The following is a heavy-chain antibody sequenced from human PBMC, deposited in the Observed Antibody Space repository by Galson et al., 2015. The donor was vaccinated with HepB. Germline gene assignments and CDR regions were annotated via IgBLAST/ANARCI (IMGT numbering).Heavy chain of an antibody. J-gene: IGHJ6*02. D-gene: IGHD4-23*01. V-gene: IGHV1-69*13. CDR2: IIPIFGTA. Sequence: SVKVSCKASGYTFTGYYMHWVRQAPGQGLEWMGGIIPIFGTANYAQKFQGRVTITADESTSTAYMELSSLRSEDTAVYYCARDYGGNSNYYYYYGMDVWGQGTTVTVSS. CDR3: ARDYGGNSNYYYYYGMDV. CDR1: GYTFTGYY.